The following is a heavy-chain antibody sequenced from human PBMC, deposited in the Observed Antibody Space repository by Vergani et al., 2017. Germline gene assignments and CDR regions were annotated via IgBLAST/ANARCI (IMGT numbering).Heavy chain of an antibody. Sequence: QVQLVESGGGVVQPGGSLRLSCAASGFTFNSYGMHWVRQAPGKGLEWVASIRSDESREYYGDSMEGPFTISRDNSKNTLYLQMKSLRPEDTAVYYCAKEGGGYCSGGTCYPEYWGQGTLVIVSS. D-gene: IGHD2-15*01. V-gene: IGHV3-30*02. CDR3: AKEGGGYCSGGTCYPEY. CDR1: GFTFNSYG. J-gene: IGHJ4*02. CDR2: IRSDESRE.